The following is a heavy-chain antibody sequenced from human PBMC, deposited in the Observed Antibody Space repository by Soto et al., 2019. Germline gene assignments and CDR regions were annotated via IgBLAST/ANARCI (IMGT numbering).Heavy chain of an antibody. D-gene: IGHD1-1*01. CDR3: ARGTTTSAFSAMDV. CDR1: GFTFSYHA. J-gene: IGHJ6*02. CDR2: ISYDGDNK. Sequence: QVQLVESGGGVVPPGRSLRLSCAASGFTFSYHALNWVRQAPGKGLEWVAVISYDGDNKYIAESVKGRFTISRDNSKNTVSLQMNSVRTEDTAMYFCARGTTTSAFSAMDVWGQGTTVTVSS. V-gene: IGHV3-30-3*01.